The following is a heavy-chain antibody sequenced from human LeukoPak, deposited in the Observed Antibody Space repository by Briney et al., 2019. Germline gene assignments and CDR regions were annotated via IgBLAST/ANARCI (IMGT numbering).Heavy chain of an antibody. CDR3: ARHLYDFWSGYYTDGPFDY. CDR1: GFTFSSYW. CDR2: IKQDGSEK. J-gene: IGHJ4*02. D-gene: IGHD3-3*01. V-gene: IGHV3-7*01. Sequence: GGSLRLSCAASGFTFSSYWMSWVRQAPGKGLEWVADIKQDGSEKYYVDSVKGRFTISRDNAKNSLYLQMNSLRAEDTAVYYCARHLYDFWSGYYTDGPFDYWGQGTLVTVSS.